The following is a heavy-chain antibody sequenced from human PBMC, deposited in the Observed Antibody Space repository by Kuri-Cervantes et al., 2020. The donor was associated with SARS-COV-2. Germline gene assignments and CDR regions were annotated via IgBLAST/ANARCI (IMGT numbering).Heavy chain of an antibody. D-gene: IGHD6-19*01. CDR2: IKQDGSEK. CDR3: ARDIAVAEVGVAY. V-gene: IGHV3-7*05. CDR1: GFTFSSYW. Sequence: GESLKISCAASGFTFSSYWMSWVRQAPGKGLEWVANIKQDGSEKYYVDSVKGRFTISRDNAKNSLYLQMNSLRAEDTAVYYCARDIAVAEVGVAYWGQGTLVTVSS. J-gene: IGHJ4*02.